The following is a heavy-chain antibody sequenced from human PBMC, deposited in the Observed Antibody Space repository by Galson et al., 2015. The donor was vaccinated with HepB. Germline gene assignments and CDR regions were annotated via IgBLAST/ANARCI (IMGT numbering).Heavy chain of an antibody. CDR3: TRDACNGIRCYPFDY. CDR2: IKSKSEGETT. CDR1: GFTFTNAR. J-gene: IGHJ4*02. D-gene: IGHD2-2*01. Sequence: SLRLSCAASGFTFTNARMSWVRLAPGKGLEWVGRIKSKSEGETTDYAAPVKGRFTISRDDSKNTVFLQMDSLKTEDTAVYYCTRDACNGIRCYPFDYWGQGTLVAVSS. V-gene: IGHV3-15*01.